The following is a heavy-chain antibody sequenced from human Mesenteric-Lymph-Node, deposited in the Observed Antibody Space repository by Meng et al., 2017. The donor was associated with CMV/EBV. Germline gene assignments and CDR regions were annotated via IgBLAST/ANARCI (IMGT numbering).Heavy chain of an antibody. CDR2: IYSGGGT. CDR1: GFAVTGNY. Sequence: GGSLRLSCAASGFAVTGNYMSWVRQAPGKGLEWVSVIYSGGGTNYADSVKGRFTISRDNAKNSLYLQMNSLRAEDTALYYCAKDIGGYYDFWSGYPGSPSYYYGMDVWGQGTTVTVSS. V-gene: IGHV3-53*05. CDR3: AKDIGGYYDFWSGYPGSPSYYYGMDV. D-gene: IGHD3-3*01. J-gene: IGHJ6*02.